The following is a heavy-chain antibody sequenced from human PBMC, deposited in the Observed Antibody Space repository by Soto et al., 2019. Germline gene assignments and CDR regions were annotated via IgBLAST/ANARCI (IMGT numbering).Heavy chain of an antibody. CDR2: IYYSGST. CDR1: GGSVSSGSYY. CDR3: ARRISRWYHPSDY. V-gene: IGHV4-61*01. Sequence: QVQLQESGPGLVKPSETLSLTCTVSGGSVSSGSYYWSWIRQPPGKGLEWIGYIYYSGSTNYNPPLKSRVTLSVATSMPQFSLKLSSVTAADTAVYYCARRISRWYHPSDYWGQGTLVTVSS. J-gene: IGHJ4*02. D-gene: IGHD6-13*01.